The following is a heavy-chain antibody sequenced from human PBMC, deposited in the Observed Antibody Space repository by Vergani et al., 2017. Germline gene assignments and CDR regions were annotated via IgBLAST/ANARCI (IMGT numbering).Heavy chain of an antibody. D-gene: IGHD2-21*02. V-gene: IGHV3-9*01. CDR1: GFPFDDYA. Sequence: EVQLVESGGGLVQPGRSLRLSCAASGFPFDDYAMHWVRQAPGKGLEWVSGISWHSGSIGYSDSVKGRFTISRDNAKNSLFLQMNSLRLEDTALYYCVRIRLLPKKASGGDFDVWGQGTKVTVYS. CDR2: ISWHSGSI. CDR3: VRIRLLPKKASGGDFDV. J-gene: IGHJ3*01.